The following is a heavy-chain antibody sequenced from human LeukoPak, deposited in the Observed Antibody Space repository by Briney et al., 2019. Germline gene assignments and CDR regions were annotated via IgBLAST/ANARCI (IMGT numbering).Heavy chain of an antibody. CDR2: VSGSSSTI. J-gene: IGHJ6*02. CDR1: GFTFSTYA. D-gene: IGHD1-1*01. V-gene: IGHV3-48*01. CDR3: ARGAVGWNRRPDYSSAGMDV. Sequence: GGSLRLSCAASGFTFSTYAMNWVRQAPGKGLEWVSAVSGSSSTIYYADSVKGRFTISRDNAKNSLYLQMNGLRAEDTAVYYCARGAVGWNRRPDYSSAGMDVWGQGTTVTVSS.